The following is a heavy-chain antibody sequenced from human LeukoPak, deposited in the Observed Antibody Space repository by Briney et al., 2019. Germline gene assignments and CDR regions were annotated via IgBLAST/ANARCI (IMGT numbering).Heavy chain of an antibody. CDR3: TRLPGSSTHDY. V-gene: IGHV3-49*03. CDR2: IRSKAYGGTT. D-gene: IGHD3-10*01. J-gene: IGHJ4*02. CDR1: GFTFGDYA. Sequence: GGSLRLSCTASGFTFGDYAMSWFRQAPGKGLEWVGFIRSKAYGGTTEYAASVKGRFTISRDDSKSIAYLQMNSLKTEDTAVYYCTRLPGSSTHDYWGQGTLVTVSS.